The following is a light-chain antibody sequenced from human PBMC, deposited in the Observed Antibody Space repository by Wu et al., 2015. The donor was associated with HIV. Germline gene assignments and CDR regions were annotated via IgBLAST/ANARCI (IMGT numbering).Light chain of an antibody. CDR2: QAS. CDR1: QSINTW. CDR3: QQYESQST. Sequence: DIQMTQSPSTLSASVGDRVTMTCRASQSINTWLAWYQQKPGKAPKLLISQASSLQGGVPLRFSGSGSGTEFTLTISSLQPDDFATYYCQQYESQSTFGQGTKVDIK. J-gene: IGKJ1*01. V-gene: IGKV1-5*03.